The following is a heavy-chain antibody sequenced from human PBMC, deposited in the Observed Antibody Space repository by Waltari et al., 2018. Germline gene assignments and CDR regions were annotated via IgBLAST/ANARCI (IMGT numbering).Heavy chain of an antibody. D-gene: IGHD4-17*01. Sequence: VQLVQSGAEVKKPGASVKVSCKASGYTLTSFDIYWVRQAAGQGLEWMGWLNPDRGNTCYAQKFQGRVTMTRDTSISTAYMELSSLRSEDTAVYYCAREFYYSDAFTGVWGQGTLVTVSS. V-gene: IGHV1-8*01. CDR3: AREFYYSDAFTGV. CDR2: LNPDRGNT. J-gene: IGHJ4*02. CDR1: GYTLTSFD.